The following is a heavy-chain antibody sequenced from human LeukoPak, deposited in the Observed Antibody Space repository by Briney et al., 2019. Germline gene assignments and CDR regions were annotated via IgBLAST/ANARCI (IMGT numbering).Heavy chain of an antibody. D-gene: IGHD6-13*01. Sequence: SETLSLTCTVSGGSISGFYWSWIRQPPGKGLEWIGYIYYSGRTSYNPSLKSRVTISVDTSKNQFSLKLSSVTAADTAVYYCARDYIAAASYYYYGMDVWGQGTTVTVSS. CDR2: IYYSGRT. CDR3: ARDYIAAASYYYYGMDV. CDR1: GGSISGFY. V-gene: IGHV4-59*12. J-gene: IGHJ6*02.